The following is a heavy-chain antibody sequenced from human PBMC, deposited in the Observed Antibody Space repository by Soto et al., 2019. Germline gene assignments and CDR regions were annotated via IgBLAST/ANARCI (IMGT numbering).Heavy chain of an antibody. J-gene: IGHJ4*02. D-gene: IGHD3-10*01. CDR1: GFTFSSYS. Sequence: EVQLVESGGGLVKPGGSPRLSCAASGFTFSSYSMNWVRQAPGKGLEWVSSISSSSSYIYYADSVKGRFTISRDNAKNSPYVQTNCLSAEGTAVYYCARWIGGYWGQGTLVTVSS. CDR2: ISSSSSYI. CDR3: ARWIGGY. V-gene: IGHV3-21*01.